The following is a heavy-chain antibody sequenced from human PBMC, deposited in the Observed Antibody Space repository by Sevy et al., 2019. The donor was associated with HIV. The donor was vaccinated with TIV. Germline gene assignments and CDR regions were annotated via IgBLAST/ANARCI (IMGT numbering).Heavy chain of an antibody. CDR1: GFTFSSYA. CDR2: ISYDGSNK. CDR3: ARVQRKVATLGLSDY. D-gene: IGHD2-21*02. V-gene: IGHV3-30-3*01. Sequence: GGSLRLSCAASGFTFSSYAMHWVRQAPGKGLEWVAVISYDGSNKYYADSVKGRFTISRDNSKNTLYLQMNSLRAEDTAVYYCARVQRKVATLGLSDYWGQGTLVTVSS. J-gene: IGHJ4*02.